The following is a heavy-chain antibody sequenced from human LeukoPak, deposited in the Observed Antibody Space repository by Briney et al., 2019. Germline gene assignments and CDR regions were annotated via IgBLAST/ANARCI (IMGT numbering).Heavy chain of an antibody. J-gene: IGHJ4*02. D-gene: IGHD3-22*01. CDR2: IYTSGST. CDR1: GGSISSYY. V-gene: IGHV4-4*07. Sequence: SETLSLTCTVSGGSISSYYWSWIRQPAGKGVEWIGRIYTSGSTNYNPSLKSRVTMSVDTSKNQFSLKLSSVTAADTAVYYCARGLQTEHYYDSSGYYNYFDYWGQGTLVTVSS. CDR3: ARGLQTEHYYDSSGYYNYFDY.